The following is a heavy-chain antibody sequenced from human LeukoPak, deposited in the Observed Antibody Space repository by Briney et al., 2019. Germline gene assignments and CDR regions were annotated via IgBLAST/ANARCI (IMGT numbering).Heavy chain of an antibody. J-gene: IGHJ4*02. CDR1: GFTFSTYA. D-gene: IGHD2-8*01. Sequence: GGSLRLSCGASGFTFSTYAMSWVRQAPGKGLEWVSGISGSGDNTYYADSVKGRFTISRDNSKNTLSLQMNSLRAEDTAVYYCAKGTSIVLKYYCDYWGQGTLVTVST. V-gene: IGHV3-23*01. CDR2: ISGSGDNT. CDR3: AKGTSIVLKYYCDY.